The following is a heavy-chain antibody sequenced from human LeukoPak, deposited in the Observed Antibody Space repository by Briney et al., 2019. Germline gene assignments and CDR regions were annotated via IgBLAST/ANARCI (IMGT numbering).Heavy chain of an antibody. CDR1: GFTFSSYW. V-gene: IGHV4-4*02. D-gene: IGHD2-2*01. J-gene: IGHJ6*02. CDR3: ARVLGEGVPAAEYYYYYGMDV. Sequence: GSLRLSCAASGFTFSSYWMSWVRQPPGKGLEWIGEIYHSGSTNYNPSLKSRVTISVDKSKNQFSLKLSSVTAADTAVYYCARVLGEGVPAAEYYYYYGMDVWGQGTTVTVSS. CDR2: IYHSGST.